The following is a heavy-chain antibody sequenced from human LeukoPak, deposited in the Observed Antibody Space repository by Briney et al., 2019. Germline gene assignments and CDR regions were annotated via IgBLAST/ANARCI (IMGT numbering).Heavy chain of an antibody. V-gene: IGHV1-69*05. CDR1: GGTFTSHA. Sequence: SVKVSCKASGGTFTSHAIAWVRQAPGQGPEWMGGIIPISGTANYAQKLQGRVTITTDASTSTAYLELSSLTSDDTAVYYCARGLQYQLLKALGYYYMDVWGEGTTVTVSS. CDR3: ARGLQYQLLKALGYYYMDV. J-gene: IGHJ6*03. D-gene: IGHD2-2*01. CDR2: IIPISGTA.